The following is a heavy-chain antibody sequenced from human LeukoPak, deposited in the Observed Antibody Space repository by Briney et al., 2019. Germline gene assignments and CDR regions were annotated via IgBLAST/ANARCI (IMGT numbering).Heavy chain of an antibody. Sequence: GGSLRLSCAASGFTFSSYAMSWVRQAPGKGLEWVSAISGSGGSTYYADSVKGRFTISRDNSKNTLYLQMNSLRAEDTAVYYCARAGGSGRSYFHDAFDIWGQGTMVTVSS. V-gene: IGHV3-23*01. CDR2: ISGSGGST. CDR3: ARAGGSGRSYFHDAFDI. CDR1: GFTFSSYA. D-gene: IGHD3-10*01. J-gene: IGHJ3*02.